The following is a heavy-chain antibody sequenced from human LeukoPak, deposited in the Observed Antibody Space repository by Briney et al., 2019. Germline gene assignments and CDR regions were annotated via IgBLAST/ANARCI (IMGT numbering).Heavy chain of an antibody. Sequence: GGSLTLSCAASGLIVSSTYMNWVRQAPGKGLEWVSVTYNGGSTYYADSVTGRFSISRDNSKNTLNLQMKSLTVEDTAVYYCVREGGYCSGDTCFKWFDTWGQGILVTVSS. V-gene: IGHV3-53*01. D-gene: IGHD2-15*01. CDR3: VREGGYCSGDTCFKWFDT. CDR2: TYNGGST. J-gene: IGHJ5*02. CDR1: GLIVSSTY.